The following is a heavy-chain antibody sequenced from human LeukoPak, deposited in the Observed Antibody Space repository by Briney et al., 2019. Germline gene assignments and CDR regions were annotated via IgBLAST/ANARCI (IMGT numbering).Heavy chain of an antibody. Sequence: GGPLRLSCAASGFNYGSYVMSWVRQAPGKGLEWVSSMTGSGMSTYYADSVKGRFTISRDNSKNMLYLEMNSLRAEDTAVYYCAKGAVVIKFLFDSWGQGTLVTVSS. V-gene: IGHV3-23*01. CDR2: MTGSGMST. CDR3: AKGAVVIKFLFDS. D-gene: IGHD4-23*01. CDR1: GFNYGSYV. J-gene: IGHJ4*02.